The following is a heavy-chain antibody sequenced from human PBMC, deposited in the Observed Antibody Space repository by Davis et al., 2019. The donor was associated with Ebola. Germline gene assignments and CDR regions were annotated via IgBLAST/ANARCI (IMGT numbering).Heavy chain of an antibody. J-gene: IGHJ1*01. D-gene: IGHD3-22*01. CDR1: GFTFSTYA. CDR3: AGGVGWLIEH. CDR2: VNGGGDGT. Sequence: PGGSLRLSCAASGFTFSTYAINWVRQASGKGLEWVSAVNGGGDGTYYADSVKGRFTISRDNSKNTVYLQMVSLRAEDTAVYYCAGGVGWLIEHWGQGTLVTVSS. V-gene: IGHV3-23*01.